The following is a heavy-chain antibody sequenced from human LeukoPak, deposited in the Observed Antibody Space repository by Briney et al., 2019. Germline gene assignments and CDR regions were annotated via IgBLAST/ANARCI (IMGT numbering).Heavy chain of an antibody. CDR2: ITGSGTYT. Sequence: GGSLRLSCAASGFTFSSYSMNWVRQAPGKGLEWVSYITGSGTYTTYADSVKGRFTISRDNAKNSLYLQMNSLGAEDTAVYYCARDGAHYQLHYFDYWGQGALVTVSS. CDR1: GFTFSSYS. D-gene: IGHD2-2*01. CDR3: ARDGAHYQLHYFDY. V-gene: IGHV3-21*05. J-gene: IGHJ4*02.